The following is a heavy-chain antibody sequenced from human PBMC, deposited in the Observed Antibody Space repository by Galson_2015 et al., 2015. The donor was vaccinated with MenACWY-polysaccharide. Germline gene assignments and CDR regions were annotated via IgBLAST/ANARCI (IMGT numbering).Heavy chain of an antibody. CDR2: ISGNGGRT. J-gene: IGHJ4*02. CDR1: GFTFSTYA. CDR3: AKTRGGDTASDS. Sequence: ALRLSGAASGFTFSTYAMSWVRQAPGKGPEWVSFISGNGGRTEDVDSVKGRFNISRDNTKNTLDLQMNSLRAEDTAVYYCAKTRGGDTASDSWGQGTLVTVSS. D-gene: IGHD5-18*01. V-gene: IGHV3-23*01.